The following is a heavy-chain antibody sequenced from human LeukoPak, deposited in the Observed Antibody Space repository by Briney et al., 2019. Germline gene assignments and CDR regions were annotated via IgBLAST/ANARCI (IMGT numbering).Heavy chain of an antibody. Sequence: SETLSLTCTVSGGSISSYYWSWIRQPPGKGLEWIGYIYYSGSTNYNPSLKSRVTISADTSKNQFSLKLSSVTAADTAVYYCARESSSSWYPSFDYWGQGTLVTVSS. D-gene: IGHD6-13*01. CDR2: IYYSGST. CDR1: GGSISSYY. V-gene: IGHV4-59*01. CDR3: ARESSSSWYPSFDY. J-gene: IGHJ4*02.